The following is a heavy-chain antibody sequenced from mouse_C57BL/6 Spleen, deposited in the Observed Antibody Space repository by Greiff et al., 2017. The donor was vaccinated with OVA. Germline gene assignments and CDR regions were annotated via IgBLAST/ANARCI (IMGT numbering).Heavy chain of an antibody. CDR3: AREGDIITTVVYFDY. CDR1: GYSITSGYY. J-gene: IGHJ2*01. D-gene: IGHD1-1*01. Sequence: EVQLQESGPGLVKPSQSLSLTCSVTGYSITSGYYWNWIRQFPGNKLEWMGYISYDGSNNYNPSLKNRISITRDTSKNQFFLKLNSVTTEDTATYYCAREGDIITTVVYFDYWGQGTTLTVSS. CDR2: ISYDGSN. V-gene: IGHV3-6*01.